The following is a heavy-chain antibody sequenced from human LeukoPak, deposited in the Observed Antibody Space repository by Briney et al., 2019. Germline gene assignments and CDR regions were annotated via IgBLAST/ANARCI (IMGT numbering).Heavy chain of an antibody. V-gene: IGHV4-59*01. J-gene: IGHJ3*02. CDR1: GGSISSYY. CDR2: IYYSGST. D-gene: IGHD7-27*01. Sequence: SETLSLTCTVSGGSISSYYWSWIRQPPGKGLEWIGYIYYSGSTNYNPSLKSRVTLSVDASKNQFSLKLSSVTAADTAVYYCARGKLGMEAFDIWGQGTMVTVSS. CDR3: ARGKLGMEAFDI.